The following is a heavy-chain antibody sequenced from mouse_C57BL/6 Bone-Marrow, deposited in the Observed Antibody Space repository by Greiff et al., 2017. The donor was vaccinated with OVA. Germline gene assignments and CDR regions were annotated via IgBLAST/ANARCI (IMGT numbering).Heavy chain of an antibody. CDR3: TRETMITTKRYYFDY. V-gene: IGHV5-9-1*02. CDR2: ISSGGDYI. CDR1: GFTFSSYA. D-gene: IGHD2-4*01. Sequence: EVHLVESGEGLVKPGGSLKLSCAASGFTFSSYAMSWVRQTPEKRLEWVAYISSGGDYIYYADTVKGRFTISRDNARNTLYLQMSSLKSEDTAMYYCTRETMITTKRYYFDYWGQGTTLTVSS. J-gene: IGHJ2*01.